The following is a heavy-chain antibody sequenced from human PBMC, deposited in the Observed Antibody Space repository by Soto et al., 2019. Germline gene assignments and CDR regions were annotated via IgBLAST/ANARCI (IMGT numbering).Heavy chain of an antibody. CDR1: GYTFTIYG. J-gene: IGHJ6*02. CDR2: ISPDNGNT. Sequence: QVQLVQSGGEVKKPGASVKVSCKASGYTFTIYGINWVRQAPGQGLEWMGWISPDNGNTNYAQKLQGRVTMTTDTSXSTAYMELRSLRSDATAVYYCARALGYSGYAGMDVWGQGTTVTVSS. D-gene: IGHD5-12*01. V-gene: IGHV1-18*01. CDR3: ARALGYSGYAGMDV.